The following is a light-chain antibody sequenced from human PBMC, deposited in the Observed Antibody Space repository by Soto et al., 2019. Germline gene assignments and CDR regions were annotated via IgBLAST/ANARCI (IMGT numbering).Light chain of an antibody. CDR3: QQSFSTPRT. J-gene: IGKJ1*01. Sequence: GHRVTITCRASQSISSYLNWYQQKPGKAPNLLIYTASSLQGGVPSRFSGSGSGTEFTLTISNLQPEDSATYYCQQSFSTPRTFGQGTKVDI. CDR1: QSISSY. CDR2: TAS. V-gene: IGKV1-39*01.